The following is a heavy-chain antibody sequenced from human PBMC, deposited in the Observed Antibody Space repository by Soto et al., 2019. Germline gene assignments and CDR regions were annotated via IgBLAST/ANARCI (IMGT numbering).Heavy chain of an antibody. D-gene: IGHD2-2*01. Sequence: SETLSLTCAVYGGSFSGYYWSWIRQPPGKGLEWIGEINHSGSTNYNPSLKSRVTISVDTSKNQFSLKLSSVTAADTAVYYCASDCSSTSCYYFDYWGQGTLVTVSS. V-gene: IGHV4-34*01. CDR1: GGSFSGYY. J-gene: IGHJ4*02. CDR3: ASDCSSTSCYYFDY. CDR2: INHSGST.